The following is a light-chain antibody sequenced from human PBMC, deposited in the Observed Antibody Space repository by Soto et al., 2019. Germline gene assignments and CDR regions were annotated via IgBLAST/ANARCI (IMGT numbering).Light chain of an antibody. Sequence: QSVLTQPASLSGSPGQSITISCTGTSSDIGAYDYVSWFQQHPGKAPKLMISEVNNRPSGVSYRFSGSKPGNTASLTISGLQAEDEGDYYCTSFAPGRVYVFGSGTKVTVL. V-gene: IGLV2-14*01. CDR2: EVN. J-gene: IGLJ1*01. CDR3: TSFAPGRVYV. CDR1: SSDIGAYDY.